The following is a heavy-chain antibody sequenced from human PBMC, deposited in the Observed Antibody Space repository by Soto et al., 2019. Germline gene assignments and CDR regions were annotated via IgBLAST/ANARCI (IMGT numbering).Heavy chain of an antibody. D-gene: IGHD3-10*01. V-gene: IGHV3-23*01. Sequence: EVQLLESGGDLVQPGGSLRLSCAASGFTISSFGMSWVRQPPGKGLEWVSGIISSGSTTYDADSVKGRFTISRDNSKNTLYLQMNSLRAEDAAVYYCAKGLGRGVGAMDVWGQGTTVTVSS. J-gene: IGHJ6*02. CDR2: IISSGSTT. CDR3: AKGLGRGVGAMDV. CDR1: GFTISSFG.